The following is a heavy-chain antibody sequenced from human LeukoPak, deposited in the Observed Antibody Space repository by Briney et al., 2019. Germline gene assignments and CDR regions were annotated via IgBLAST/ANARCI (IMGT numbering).Heavy chain of an antibody. D-gene: IGHD7-27*01. Sequence: GGSLRLSCAASGLTFSNYWMDWVRQAPGKGLEWVANIKQDGSEKNYVDSVKGRFIISRDNAKNSLYLQMNTLRADDTAVYYCAIDPNWGTHSWGQGVLVTVSS. V-gene: IGHV3-7*03. CDR1: GLTFSNYW. CDR2: IKQDGSEK. J-gene: IGHJ4*02. CDR3: AIDPNWGTHS.